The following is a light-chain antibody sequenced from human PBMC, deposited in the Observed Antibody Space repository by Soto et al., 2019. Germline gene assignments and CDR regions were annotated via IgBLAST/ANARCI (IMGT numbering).Light chain of an antibody. J-gene: IGLJ3*02. CDR2: EVR. CDR1: NTDVGGYNY. Sequence: QSALTQPASVSGSPGQSITVSCTGTNTDVGGYNYVSWYQHRPGKAPRLMIYEVRNRLSGVSNRFSGSKSGNTASLTISGLQSEDEGDYYCTSYTPTGALVFGSGTKLTVL. V-gene: IGLV2-14*01. CDR3: TSYTPTGALV.